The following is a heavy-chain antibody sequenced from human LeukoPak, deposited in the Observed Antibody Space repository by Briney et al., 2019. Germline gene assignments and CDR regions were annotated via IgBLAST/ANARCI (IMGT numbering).Heavy chain of an antibody. CDR3: ARDRAYCSSTSCSYREFDP. CDR2: IYTSGST. Sequence: SETLCLTCTVSGGSISSYYWSWIRQPAGKGLEWIGRIYTSGSTNYNPSLKSRVTMSVDTSKNQFSLKLSSVTAADTAVYYCARDRAYCSSTSCSYREFDPWGQGTLVTVSS. V-gene: IGHV4-4*07. D-gene: IGHD2-2*01. CDR1: GGSISSYY. J-gene: IGHJ5*02.